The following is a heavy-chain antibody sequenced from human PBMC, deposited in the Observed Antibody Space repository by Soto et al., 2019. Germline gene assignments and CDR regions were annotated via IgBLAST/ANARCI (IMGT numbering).Heavy chain of an antibody. CDR1: GGSFSGYY. CDR3: GAYCGGDCYPSYYYGMDV. Sequence: PSETLSLTCAVYGGSFSGYYWSWIRQPPGKGLEWIGEINHSGSTNYNPSLKSRVTTSVDTSKNQFSLKLSSVTAADTAVYYCGAYCGGDCYPSYYYGMDVWGQGTTVTVSS. J-gene: IGHJ6*02. CDR2: INHSGST. V-gene: IGHV4-34*01. D-gene: IGHD2-21*02.